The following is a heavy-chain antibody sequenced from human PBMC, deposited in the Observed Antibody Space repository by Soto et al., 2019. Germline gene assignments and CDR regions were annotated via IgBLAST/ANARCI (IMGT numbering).Heavy chain of an antibody. CDR2: ISGSGGST. D-gene: IGHD5-12*01. CDR3: AKDQSRDSGYDYVIENAFDI. V-gene: IGHV3-23*01. Sequence: EVQLLESGGGLVQPGGSLRLSCAASGFTFSSYAMSWVRQAPGKGLEWVSAISGSGGSTYYADSVKGRFTISRDNAKNTLYLRMTSLRAEDTAVYYCAKDQSRDSGYDYVIENAFDIWGQGTMVTVSS. J-gene: IGHJ3*02. CDR1: GFTFSSYA.